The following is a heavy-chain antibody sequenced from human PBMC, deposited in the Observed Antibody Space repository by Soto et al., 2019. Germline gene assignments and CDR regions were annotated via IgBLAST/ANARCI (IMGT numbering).Heavy chain of an antibody. D-gene: IGHD6-19*01. J-gene: IGHJ1*01. V-gene: IGHV1-69*02. CDR2: IIPFLGIA. Sequence: QVQLVQSGAEVKKPGSSVKVSCKASGGTFSSYTISWVRQAPGQGLEWMGRIIPFLGIANYAQKFQGRVTITADKSTSTAYMELSSLRSEDTAVYYCARRQWLVGNTLRLSVWGQGTLVTVSS. CDR1: GGTFSSYT. CDR3: ARRQWLVGNTLRLSV.